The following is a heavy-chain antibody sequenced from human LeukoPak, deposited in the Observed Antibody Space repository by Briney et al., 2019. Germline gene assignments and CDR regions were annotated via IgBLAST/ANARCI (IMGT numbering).Heavy chain of an antibody. CDR1: GGSISNDFYY. Sequence: SETLSLTCTVPGGSISNDFYYWGWIRQPPGEGLEWVACLSHRGNTSYNPSLESRVTISVDTSKNQFSLRFNSVTATDTALYWCARHNAPRRFGFDFWGQGILVTVSS. J-gene: IGHJ4*02. CDR2: LSHRGNT. V-gene: IGHV4-39*01. CDR3: ARHNAPRRFGFDF. D-gene: IGHD3-10*01.